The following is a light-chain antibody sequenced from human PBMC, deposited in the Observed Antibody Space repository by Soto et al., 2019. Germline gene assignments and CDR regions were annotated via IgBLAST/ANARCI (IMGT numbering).Light chain of an antibody. CDR2: GAS. V-gene: IGKV3-15*01. J-gene: IGKJ1*01. CDR3: QQYNNWWT. Sequence: EIVITQSPATLSASPGERATLSCRASQSVSNNLAWYHQKPGQAPRLLIYGASTWATGIPSRFSGSGSGTEFTLTISSLHPEDFAVYYCQQYNNWWTFGQGTKVEIK. CDR1: QSVSNN.